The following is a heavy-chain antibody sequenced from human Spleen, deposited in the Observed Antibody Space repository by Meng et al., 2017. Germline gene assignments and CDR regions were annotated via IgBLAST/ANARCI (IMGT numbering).Heavy chain of an antibody. Sequence: QVQLQESGPGLVKPSETLSLTSTVSGGSIRNDYWSWIRQSPGKGLEWIAYIYDSETTNYSPSLESRVTISIDTSKNQFSLKLSSVTAADTAVYYCACSGSSCYSLLVSPPWGQGTLVTVSS. D-gene: IGHD2-15*01. CDR3: ACSGSSCYSLLVSPP. CDR1: GGSIRNDY. J-gene: IGHJ5*02. V-gene: IGHV4-59*08. CDR2: IYDSETT.